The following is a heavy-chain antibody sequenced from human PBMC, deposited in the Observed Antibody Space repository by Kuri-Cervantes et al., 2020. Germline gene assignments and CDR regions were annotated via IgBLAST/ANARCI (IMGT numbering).Heavy chain of an antibody. V-gene: IGHV3-7*01. D-gene: IGHD3-22*01. J-gene: IGHJ4*02. CDR1: GFTFSSYW. Sequence: GESLKISCAASGFTFSSYWMSWVRQAPGKGLEWVANIKQDGSEKYYVDSVKGRFTISRDNSKNTLYLQMNSLRAEDTAVYYCAKDFYYDSSGFDYWGQGTLVTVSS. CDR2: IKQDGSEK. CDR3: AKDFYYDSSGFDY.